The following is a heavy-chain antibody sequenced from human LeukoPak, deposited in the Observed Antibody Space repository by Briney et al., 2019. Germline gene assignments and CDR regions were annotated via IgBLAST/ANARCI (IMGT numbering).Heavy chain of an antibody. V-gene: IGHV3-15*01. CDR3: TSAGRITIFGVVIEHIGDY. Sequence: GGSHRLSCAVSGFSFSNAWMSWVRQAPGKGLEWVGRIKSKTDGGTTDYAAPVKGRFTISRDDSKNTLYLQMNSLKTEDTAVYYCTSAGRITIFGVVIEHIGDYWGQGTLVTVSS. CDR2: IKSKTDGGTT. D-gene: IGHD3-3*01. J-gene: IGHJ4*02. CDR1: GFSFSNAW.